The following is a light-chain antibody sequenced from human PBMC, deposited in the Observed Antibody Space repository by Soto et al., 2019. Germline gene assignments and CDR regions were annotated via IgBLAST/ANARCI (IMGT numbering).Light chain of an antibody. CDR2: SNN. CDR1: SSNIGSNT. J-gene: IGLJ2*01. CDR3: AACDASLNGHVV. Sequence: QSVLTEPPSASGTPGQRVTISCSGSSSNIGSNTVNWYQQLPGTAPKLLIYSNNQRPSGVPDRFSGSKSGTSASLAISGLQSEDEADYYCAACDASLNGHVVFGGGTKLTVL. V-gene: IGLV1-44*01.